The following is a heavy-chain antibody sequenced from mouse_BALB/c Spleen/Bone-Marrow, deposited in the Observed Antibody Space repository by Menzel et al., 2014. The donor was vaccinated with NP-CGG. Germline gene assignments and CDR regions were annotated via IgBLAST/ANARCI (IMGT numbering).Heavy chain of an antibody. Sequence: EVKLQESGPELMKPGASVEISCKATGYSFTSYYMHWVKQSHGKSLEWIGYIDPFNGGTSYNQKFKGKATLTVDKSSSTAYMHLSSLTSEDSAVYYCAGSTMISAWFAYWGQGTLVTVSA. CDR1: GYSFTSYY. V-gene: IGHV1S135*01. CDR3: AGSTMISAWFAY. J-gene: IGHJ3*01. CDR2: IDPFNGGT. D-gene: IGHD2-4*01.